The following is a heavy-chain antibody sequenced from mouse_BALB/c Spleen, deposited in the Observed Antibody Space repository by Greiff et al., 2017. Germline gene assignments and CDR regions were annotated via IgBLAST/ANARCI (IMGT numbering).Heavy chain of an antibody. CDR2: IWAGGST. D-gene: IGHD1-1*01. CDR3: AREHYYGSSSFAY. CDR1: GFSLTSYG. Sequence: VKVVESGPGLVAPSQSLSITCTVSGFSLTSYGVHWVRQPPGKGLEWLGVIWAGGSTNYNSALMSRLSISKDNSKSQVFLKMNSLQTDDTAMYYCAREHYYGSSSFAYWGQGTLVTVSA. J-gene: IGHJ3*01. V-gene: IGHV2-9*02.